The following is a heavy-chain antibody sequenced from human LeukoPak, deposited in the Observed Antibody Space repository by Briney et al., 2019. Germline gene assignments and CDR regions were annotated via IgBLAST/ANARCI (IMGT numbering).Heavy chain of an antibody. CDR1: GFDFDDYG. Sequence: GGSLRVTCVASGFDFDDYGMTWIRQAPGRGLEWIAGINWNGGSTVYAGSVKGRFTISRDNSKNTMHLQMNSLRTEDTAVYYCANPSAYYFTALDYWGRGSLVTVSS. V-gene: IGHV3-20*04. CDR2: INWNGGST. J-gene: IGHJ4*02. D-gene: IGHD3-22*01. CDR3: ANPSAYYFTALDY.